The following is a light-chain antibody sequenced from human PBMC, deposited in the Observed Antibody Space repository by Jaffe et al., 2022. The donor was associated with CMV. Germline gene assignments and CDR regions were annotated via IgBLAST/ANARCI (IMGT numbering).Light chain of an antibody. J-gene: IGKJ2*01. V-gene: IGKV1-39*01. CDR1: QSISTY. CDR3: QQSYSTPPT. CDR2: AAS. Sequence: DIQMTQSPSSLSASVGDRITITCRTSQSISTYLNWYQQQPGKAPKLLIYAASSLRSGVPSRFSGSGSGTDFTLTISSLLPEDFASYYCQQSYSTPPTFGQGTKLEIK.